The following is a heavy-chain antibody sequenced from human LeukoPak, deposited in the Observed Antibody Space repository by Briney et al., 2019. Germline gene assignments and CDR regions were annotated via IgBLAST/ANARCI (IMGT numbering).Heavy chain of an antibody. CDR2: INHSGST. Sequence: SETLSLTCAVYGGSFSGYYWSWIRQPPGKGLEWIGEINHSGSTNYNPSLKSRVTISVDTSKNQFSLKLSSVTAADTAVYYCASRMSSWYFDYWGQGTLVTVSS. CDR1: GGSFSGYY. D-gene: IGHD6-13*01. J-gene: IGHJ4*02. V-gene: IGHV4-34*01. CDR3: ASRMSSWYFDY.